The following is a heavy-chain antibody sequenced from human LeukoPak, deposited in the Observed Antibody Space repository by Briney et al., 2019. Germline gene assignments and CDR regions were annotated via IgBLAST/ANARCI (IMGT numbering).Heavy chain of an antibody. Sequence: SVKVSCKASGGTFSSYAIRWVQQAPGQGLEWIGGIIPIFGTANYAQKFQGRVTITADESTSTAYMELSSLRSEDTAVYYCARGRYSRIFYYYYMDVWGKGTTVTVSS. CDR2: IIPIFGTA. J-gene: IGHJ6*03. D-gene: IGHD6-13*01. CDR3: ARGRYSRIFYYYYMDV. CDR1: GGTFSSYA. V-gene: IGHV1-69*13.